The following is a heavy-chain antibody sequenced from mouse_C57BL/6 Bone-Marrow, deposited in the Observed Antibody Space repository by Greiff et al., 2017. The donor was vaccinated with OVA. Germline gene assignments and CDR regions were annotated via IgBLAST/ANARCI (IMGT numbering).Heavy chain of an antibody. CDR2: IDPEDGDT. J-gene: IGHJ1*03. V-gene: IGHV14-1*01. D-gene: IGHD1-1*01. Sequence: VQLQQSGAELVRPGASVKLSCTASGFNIKDYYMHWVKQRPEQGLEWIGRIDPEDGDTEYAPKFQGKATMTADTSSNTAYLQLRSLTSEDTAVYYCTSMSVNGSTFGYFDVWGTGTTVTVSS. CDR3: TSMSVNGSTFGYFDV. CDR1: GFNIKDYY.